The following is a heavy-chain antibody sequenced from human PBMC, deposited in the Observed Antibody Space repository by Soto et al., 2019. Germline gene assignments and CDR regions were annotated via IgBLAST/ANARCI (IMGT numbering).Heavy chain of an antibody. CDR3: ARALGDINSGSYYGAFDI. CDR1: GYTFSNFA. CDR2: INADNWGT. V-gene: IGHV1-3*01. J-gene: IGHJ3*02. D-gene: IGHD1-26*01. Sequence: GASVKVSSKASGYTFSNFAMHWVRQAPGQRLEWMGWINADNWGTKYSQKFQGWVTMTRDTSISTAYMELSRLRSDDTDVYYCARALGDINSGSYYGAFDIWGQGTMVTVSS.